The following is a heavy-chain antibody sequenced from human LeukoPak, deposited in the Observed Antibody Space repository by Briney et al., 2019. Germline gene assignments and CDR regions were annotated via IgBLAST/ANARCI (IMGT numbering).Heavy chain of an antibody. CDR3: ARGPLIDY. CDR2: INHSGST. Sequence: PSETLSLTCAVYGGSFSGYYWSWIRQPPGKGLEWIGEINHSGSTNYNPSFKSRVTISVDTSKNQFSLKLSSVTAADTAVHYCARGPLIDYWGQGTLVTVSS. J-gene: IGHJ4*02. V-gene: IGHV4-34*01. CDR1: GGSFSGYY.